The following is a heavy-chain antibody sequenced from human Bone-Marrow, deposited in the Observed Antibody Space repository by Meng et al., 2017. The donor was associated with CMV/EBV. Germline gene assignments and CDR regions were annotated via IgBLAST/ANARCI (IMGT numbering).Heavy chain of an antibody. CDR2: INPNSGGT. D-gene: IGHD2-2*01. Sequence: ASVKVSCKAPGYTFTSYAMHWVRQAPGQGLEWMGWINPNSGGTNYAQKFQGRVTMTRDTSISTAYMELSRLRSEDTAVYYCARVVGYCISTSCYDWFDPWGQGTLVTVSS. J-gene: IGHJ5*02. V-gene: IGHV1-2*02. CDR1: GYTFTSYA. CDR3: ARVVGYCISTSCYDWFDP.